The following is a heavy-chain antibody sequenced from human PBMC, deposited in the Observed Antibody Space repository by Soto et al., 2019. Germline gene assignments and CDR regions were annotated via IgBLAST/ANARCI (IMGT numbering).Heavy chain of an antibody. J-gene: IGHJ4*02. Sequence: QVQVVQSGAEVKKPGASVKVSCKASGYSFSGYAIHWVRQAPGQRLEWMGWINGGNGNTKYSQKLRGRVTITRDMAASTTYMELSSLRSEDTAVYYCAKESGSYPEYYFDYWGQGTLVTVSS. CDR3: AKESGSYPEYYFDY. CDR1: GYSFSGYA. V-gene: IGHV1-3*01. CDR2: INGGNGNT. D-gene: IGHD1-26*01.